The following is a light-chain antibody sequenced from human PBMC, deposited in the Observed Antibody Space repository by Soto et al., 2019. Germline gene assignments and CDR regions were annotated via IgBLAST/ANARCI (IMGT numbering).Light chain of an antibody. Sequence: TQSPSSMSASLGDSVTITCRDSQGISSYLAWYQQKPGKAPKLLIYKASTLKSGVPSRFSGSGSGTEFTLTISSLQPDDFATYYCQHYNSYSGAFGQGTKVDI. CDR1: QGISSY. CDR2: KAS. V-gene: IGKV1-5*03. CDR3: QHYNSYSGA. J-gene: IGKJ1*01.